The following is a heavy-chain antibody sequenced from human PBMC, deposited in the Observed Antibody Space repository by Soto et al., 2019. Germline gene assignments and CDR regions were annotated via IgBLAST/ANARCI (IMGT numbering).Heavy chain of an antibody. CDR1: GFTFSSYA. V-gene: IGHV3-30-3*01. D-gene: IGHD3-10*01. CDR3: ARQRGFGELFRYFDY. CDR2: ISYDGSNK. Sequence: QVQLVESGGGVVQPGRSLRLSCAASGFTFSSYAMHWVRQAPGKGLEWVAVISYDGSNKYYADSVKGRFTISRDNSKNTLYLQMNSLRAEDTAVYYCARQRGFGELFRYFDYWGQGTLVTVSS. J-gene: IGHJ4*02.